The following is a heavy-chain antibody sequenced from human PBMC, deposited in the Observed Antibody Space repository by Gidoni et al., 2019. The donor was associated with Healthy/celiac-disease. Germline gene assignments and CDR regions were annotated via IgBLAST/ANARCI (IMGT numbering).Heavy chain of an antibody. CDR1: GGSISSYY. CDR3: ARIIYGSGSYLSFDI. CDR2: IYYSGST. Sequence: QVQLQESGPGLVKPSETLSLTCPVSGGSISSYYWSWIRQPPGKGLEWIGYIYYSGSTNYNPSLKSRVTISVDTSKNQFSLKLSSVTAADTAVYYCARIIYGSGSYLSFDIWGQGTMVTVSS. D-gene: IGHD3-10*01. V-gene: IGHV4-59*08. J-gene: IGHJ3*02.